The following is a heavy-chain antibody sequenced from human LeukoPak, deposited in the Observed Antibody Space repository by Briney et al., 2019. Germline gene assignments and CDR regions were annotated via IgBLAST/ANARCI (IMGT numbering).Heavy chain of an antibody. V-gene: IGHV1-2*04. J-gene: IGHJ5*01. D-gene: IGHD6-13*01. Sequence: ASVKVSCKASGYTFTGYYMHWVRQAPGQGLEWMGWINPNSGGTNYAQKFQGWVTMTRDTSIGTAYMELSRLRSDDTAVYYCARVGSSSWYNWFDSWGQGTLVTVSS. CDR2: INPNSGGT. CDR3: ARVGSSSWYNWFDS. CDR1: GYTFTGYY.